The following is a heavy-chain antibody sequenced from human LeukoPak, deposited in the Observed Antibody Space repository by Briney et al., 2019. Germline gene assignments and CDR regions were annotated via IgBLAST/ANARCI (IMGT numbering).Heavy chain of an antibody. CDR3: TTDSGGYDSNYFDY. Sequence: GGSLRLSCAASGFTFDDYAMHWVRQAPGKGLEWVSGISWNSGSIGYADSVKGRFTISRDNSKNTLYLQMNSLKTEDTAVYYCTTDSGGYDSNYFDYWGQGTLVTVSS. J-gene: IGHJ4*02. V-gene: IGHV3-9*01. CDR1: GFTFDDYA. D-gene: IGHD5-12*01. CDR2: ISWNSGSI.